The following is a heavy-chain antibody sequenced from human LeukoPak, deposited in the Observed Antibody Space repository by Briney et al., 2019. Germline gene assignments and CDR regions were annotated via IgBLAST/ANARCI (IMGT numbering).Heavy chain of an antibody. Sequence: KSGGSLRLSCAASGFTFSSYSMNWVRQAPGKGLEWVSSISSSSSYIYYADSVKGRFTISRDNAKNSLYLQMNSLRAEDTAVYYCARLVGADYDLDAAFDIWGQGTMVTVSS. J-gene: IGHJ3*02. CDR1: GFTFSSYS. V-gene: IGHV3-21*01. CDR3: ARLVGADYDLDAAFDI. CDR2: ISSSSSYI. D-gene: IGHD1-26*01.